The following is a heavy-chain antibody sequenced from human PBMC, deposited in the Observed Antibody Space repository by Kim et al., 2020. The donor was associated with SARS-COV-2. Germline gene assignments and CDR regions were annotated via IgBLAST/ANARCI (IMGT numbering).Heavy chain of an antibody. CDR2: IYYSGST. Sequence: SETLSLTCTVSGGSISSSSYYWGWIRQPPGKGLEWIGSIYYSGSTYYNPSLKSRVTISVDTSKNQFSLKLSSVTAADTAVYYCARSVDSPYYGMDVWGQGTTVTVSS. CDR3: ARSVDSPYYGMDV. D-gene: IGHD3-9*01. V-gene: IGHV4-39*01. J-gene: IGHJ6*02. CDR1: GGSISSSSYY.